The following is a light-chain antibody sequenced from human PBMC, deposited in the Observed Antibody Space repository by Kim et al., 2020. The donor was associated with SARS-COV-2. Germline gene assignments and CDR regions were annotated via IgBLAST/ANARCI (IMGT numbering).Light chain of an antibody. J-gene: IGLJ3*02. Sequence: QLVLTQSPFASASLGASVKLTCTLSSGHSSYAIAWHQQQPEKGPRFLMKVHTDGRHSKGDGIPDRFSGSSSGAERYLTISSLQSDDEADYYCQTWGTGIRVFGGGTKLTVL. CDR3: QTWGTGIRV. CDR2: VHTDGRH. V-gene: IGLV4-69*01. CDR1: SGHSSYA.